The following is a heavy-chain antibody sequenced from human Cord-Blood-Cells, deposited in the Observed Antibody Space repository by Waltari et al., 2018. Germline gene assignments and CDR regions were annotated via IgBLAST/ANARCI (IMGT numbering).Heavy chain of an antibody. CDR1: GFHSRCSS. CDR3: AKDRLGTRQRTYWYFDL. Sequence: EVQLLESGVGLVQTGGSLRLSCAASGFHSRCSSMSWVGQAPGKGLEWVAAISGSGGSTYYADSVKGRFTISRNNAKNTLDLQINSLRAEDTAVYYCAKDRLGTRQRTYWYFDLWGRGTLVTVSS. D-gene: IGHD7-27*01. CDR2: ISGSGGST. V-gene: IGHV3-23*01. J-gene: IGHJ2*01.